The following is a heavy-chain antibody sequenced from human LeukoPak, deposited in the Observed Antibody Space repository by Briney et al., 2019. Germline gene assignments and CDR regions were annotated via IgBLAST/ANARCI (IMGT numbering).Heavy chain of an antibody. V-gene: IGHV1-69*06. Sequence: SVKVSCKASGGTFSSYAISWVRQAPGQGLEWMGGIIPIFGTANYAQKFQGRVTITADKSTSTAYMELSSLRSEDTAVYYCARGTQGLYSSSSGRSRFDPWGQGTLVTVSS. CDR3: ARGTQGLYSSSSGRSRFDP. J-gene: IGHJ5*02. D-gene: IGHD6-13*01. CDR2: IIPIFGTA. CDR1: GGTFSSYA.